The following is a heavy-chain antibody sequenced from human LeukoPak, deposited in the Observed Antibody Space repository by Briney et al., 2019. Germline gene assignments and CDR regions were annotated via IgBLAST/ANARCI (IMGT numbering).Heavy chain of an antibody. V-gene: IGHV1-69*05. Sequence: SVKVSCKASGGTFSSYAISWVRQAPGQGLEWMGGIIPIFGTANYAQKFQGRVTITTDESTSTAYMELSSLRSEDTAVYYCARRGCSAGSCYLGVWGQGILVTVSS. J-gene: IGHJ4*02. CDR3: ARRGCSAGSCYLGV. D-gene: IGHD2-15*01. CDR1: GGTFSSYA. CDR2: IIPIFGTA.